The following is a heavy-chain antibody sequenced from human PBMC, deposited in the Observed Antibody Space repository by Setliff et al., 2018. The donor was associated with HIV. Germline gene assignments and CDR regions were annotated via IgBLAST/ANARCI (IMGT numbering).Heavy chain of an antibody. D-gene: IGHD1-26*01. CDR3: ARNTDVDSVYRPFHI. CDR1: GFSFGSYW. Sequence: GSLRLSCVASGFSFGSYWMSWVRQAPGKGPEWVAHIKQDASEKCFVDSVKGRFTISRDNAKNSLYLQMDSLRAEDTAVYYCARNTDVDSVYRPFHIWGQGTMVTVSS. V-gene: IGHV3-7*03. J-gene: IGHJ3*02. CDR2: IKQDASEK.